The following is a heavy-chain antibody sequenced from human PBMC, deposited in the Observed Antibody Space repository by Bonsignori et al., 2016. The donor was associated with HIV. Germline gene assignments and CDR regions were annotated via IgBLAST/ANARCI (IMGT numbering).Heavy chain of an antibody. CDR1: GFSLSRHE. Sequence: EVQLAESGGGLVQSGGSLRLSCVASGFSLSRHEMIWVRQAPGKGLEWSSYIIGSGSTVDYADSVKGRFTISRDNSKNSLDLQMNSLRAEDTAVYYCARVADSRGYPQAFDIWGQGTMVTVSS. CDR3: ARVADSRGYPQAFDI. V-gene: IGHV3-48*03. D-gene: IGHD3-22*01. J-gene: IGHJ3*02. CDR2: IIGSGSTV.